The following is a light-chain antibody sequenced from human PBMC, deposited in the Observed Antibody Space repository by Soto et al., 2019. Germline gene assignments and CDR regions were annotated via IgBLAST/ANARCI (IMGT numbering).Light chain of an antibody. CDR2: GAS. Sequence: EIVMTQSPATLSVSPGARVTLSCRASQSVSSYLAWYQQKPGQAPRLLIYGASTGATGIPARFSGSGSGTVFILTISSLQSEDFAVYYCQQYSKWPLTFGGGTKVEIK. CDR3: QQYSKWPLT. V-gene: IGKV3-15*01. J-gene: IGKJ4*01. CDR1: QSVSSY.